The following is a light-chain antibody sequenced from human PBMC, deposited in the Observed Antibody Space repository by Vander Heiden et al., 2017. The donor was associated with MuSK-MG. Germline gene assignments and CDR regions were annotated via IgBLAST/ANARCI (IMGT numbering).Light chain of an antibody. CDR3: TAGDDSLGGGF. CDR2: RDN. J-gene: IGLJ2*01. V-gene: IGLV1-44*01. CDR1: CPNLGRNA. Sequence: QSVLTQPPSVSGTPGQRVTLSCSGSCPNLGRNAVNWYRHRPGTAPDLLIYRDNPRRSGVPGRFSGSKSGTSASLAISGLQSEDEADYYCTAGDDSLGGGFFGGGTKLTVL.